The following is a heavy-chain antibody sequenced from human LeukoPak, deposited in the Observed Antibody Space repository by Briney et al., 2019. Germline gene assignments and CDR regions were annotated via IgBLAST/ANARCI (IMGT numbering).Heavy chain of an antibody. CDR2: ISHDGSEK. V-gene: IGHV3-7*01. D-gene: IGHD3-22*01. Sequence: GGSLRLSCAASGFPFSSHWLSWFRQSPGKGLEWVAHISHDGSEKHYVGSVKGRFTISRDNAKNSLYLQMNSLRAEDTAVYYCAREAYYDSSGYVYYFDYWGQGTLVTVSS. CDR3: AREAYYDSSGYVYYFDY. CDR1: GFPFSSHW. J-gene: IGHJ4*02.